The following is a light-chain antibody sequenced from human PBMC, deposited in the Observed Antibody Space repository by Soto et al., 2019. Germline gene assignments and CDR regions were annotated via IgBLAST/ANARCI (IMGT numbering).Light chain of an antibody. CDR2: EVT. CDR1: TRDFGFYNY. V-gene: IGLV2-14*01. CDR3: SSYTSSTDYG. J-gene: IGLJ1*01. Sequence: QSVLTQPASVSGSPGQSITISCTGTTRDFGFYNYVSWYQHHPGKAPKLLIYEVTNRHSGVSNRFSGSKSGNTASLTISGLQAEDEADYYCSSYTSSTDYGFGTGTKVTVL.